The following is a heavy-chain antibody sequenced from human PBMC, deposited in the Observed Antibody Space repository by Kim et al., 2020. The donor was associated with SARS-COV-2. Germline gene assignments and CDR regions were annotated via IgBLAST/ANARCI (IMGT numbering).Heavy chain of an antibody. D-gene: IGHD3-3*01. CDR3: ARDLGFWSGTDPHWYFDL. V-gene: IGHV3-13*01. Sequence: GGSLRLSCAASGFTFSSYDMHWVRQATGKGLEWVSAIGTAGDTYYPGSVKGRFTISRENAKNSLYLQMNSLRAGDTAVYYCARDLGFWSGTDPHWYFDLWGRGTLVTVSS. J-gene: IGHJ2*01. CDR2: IGTAGDT. CDR1: GFTFSSYD.